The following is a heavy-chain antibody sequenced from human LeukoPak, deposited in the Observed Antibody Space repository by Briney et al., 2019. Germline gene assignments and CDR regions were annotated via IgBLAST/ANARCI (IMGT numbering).Heavy chain of an antibody. D-gene: IGHD1-1*01. CDR1: GFTFSTYG. Sequence: GGSLRLSCEGSGFTFSTYGMTWVRQAPGEGLEWVSLIYSGGSTSYADSVKGRFTISRDNSKNTLYLQMNSLRAEDTAVYYCARKTDHQTGGDYWGQGTLVTVSS. J-gene: IGHJ4*02. CDR2: IYSGGST. V-gene: IGHV3-66*01. CDR3: ARKTDHQTGGDY.